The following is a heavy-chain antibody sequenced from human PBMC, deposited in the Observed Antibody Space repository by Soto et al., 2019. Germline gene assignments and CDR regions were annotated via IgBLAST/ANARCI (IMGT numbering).Heavy chain of an antibody. CDR1: GFTFSSYA. V-gene: IGHV3-30-3*01. D-gene: IGHD4-4*01. CDR3: ARDGTVTYGMDV. J-gene: IGHJ6*02. Sequence: GGSLRLSCAASGFTFSSYAMHWVRQAPGKGLEWVAVISYDGSNKYYADSVRGRFTISRDNSKNTLYLQMNSLRAEDTAVYYCARDGTVTYGMDVWGQGTTVTVSS. CDR2: ISYDGSNK.